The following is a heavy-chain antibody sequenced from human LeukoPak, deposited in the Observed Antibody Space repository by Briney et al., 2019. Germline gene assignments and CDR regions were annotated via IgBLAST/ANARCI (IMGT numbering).Heavy chain of an antibody. CDR1: GGSISSSSYY. CDR3: ARRRLGIAARPPRNNNWFDP. V-gene: IGHV4-39*07. D-gene: IGHD6-25*01. J-gene: IGHJ5*02. CDR2: IYYSGST. Sequence: SETLSLTCTVSGGSISSSSYYWGWIRQPPGKGLEWIGSIYYSGSTYYNPSLKSRVTISVDTSKNQFSLKLSSVTAADTAVYYCARRRLGIAARPPRNNNWFDPWGQGTLVTVSS.